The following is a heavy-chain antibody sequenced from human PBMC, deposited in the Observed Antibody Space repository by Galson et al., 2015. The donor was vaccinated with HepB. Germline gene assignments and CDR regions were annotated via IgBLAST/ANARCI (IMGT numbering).Heavy chain of an antibody. Sequence: SLRLSCAASGFTFSSYGMHWVRQAPGKGLEWVAVISYDGSNKYYADSVKGRFTISRDNSKNTLYLQMNSLRAEDTAVYYCAKDARESIGLLWFGELLGGYFDYWGQGTLVTVSS. V-gene: IGHV3-30*18. CDR2: ISYDGSNK. J-gene: IGHJ4*02. CDR3: AKDARESIGLLWFGELLGGYFDY. CDR1: GFTFSSYG. D-gene: IGHD3-10*01.